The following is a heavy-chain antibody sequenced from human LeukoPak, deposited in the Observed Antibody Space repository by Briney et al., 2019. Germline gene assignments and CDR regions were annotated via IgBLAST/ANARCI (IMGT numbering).Heavy chain of an antibody. D-gene: IGHD3-22*01. J-gene: IGHJ3*02. V-gene: IGHV1-2*02. CDR1: GYTFTGYY. CDR2: INPNSGGT. Sequence: ASVKVSCKASGYTFTGYYMHWVRQAPGQGLEWVGWINPNSGGTKYAQKFQGRVTMTRDTSISTAYMELSRLRSDDTAVYYCARDPYPTTWYDSSGYYPHDAFDIWGQGTMVTVSS. CDR3: ARDPYPTTWYDSSGYYPHDAFDI.